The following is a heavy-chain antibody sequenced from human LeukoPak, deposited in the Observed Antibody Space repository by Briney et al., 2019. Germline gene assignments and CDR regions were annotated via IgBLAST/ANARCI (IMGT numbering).Heavy chain of an antibody. CDR3: ARDRCSSTSCYTPDAFDI. Sequence: PGGSLRLSCAASGFTFSSYWMHWVRQAPGKGLVWVSRINSDGSSTSYADSVKGRFTISRDNAKNTLYLQMNSLRAEDTAVYYCARDRCSSTSCYTPDAFDIWGQGTMVTVSS. J-gene: IGHJ3*02. V-gene: IGHV3-74*01. CDR1: GFTFSSYW. CDR2: INSDGSST. D-gene: IGHD2-2*02.